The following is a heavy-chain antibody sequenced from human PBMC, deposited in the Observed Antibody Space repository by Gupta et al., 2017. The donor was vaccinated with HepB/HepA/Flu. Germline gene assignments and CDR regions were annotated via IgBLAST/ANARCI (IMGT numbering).Heavy chain of an antibody. Sequence: EVQVLESGGGLVQPGGSLRLSCAASGFTFSNYAVSWVRQAPGKGLEWVSAISSRGDTTYYADFVQGRFTISRDNSKSTLFLQMNSLRAEDSAVYYCAKSYSSSSLDGHFDYWGQGTLVTVSS. D-gene: IGHD6-6*01. CDR1: GFTFSNYA. V-gene: IGHV3-23*01. CDR3: AKSYSSSSLDGHFDY. J-gene: IGHJ4*02. CDR2: ISSRGDTT.